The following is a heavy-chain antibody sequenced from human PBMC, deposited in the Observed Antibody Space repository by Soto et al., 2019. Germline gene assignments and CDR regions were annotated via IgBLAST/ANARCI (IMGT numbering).Heavy chain of an antibody. D-gene: IGHD6-13*01. J-gene: IGHJ5*02. CDR1: GFTFSSYA. V-gene: IGHV3-23*01. Sequence: EVQLLESGGGLVQPGGSLRLSCAASGFTFSSYAMSWVRQAPGKGLEWVSVISGSGGSTYYADSVKGRFTISRDNSKNPLYLQMNSLRADDTAVYYCATGGSSWLSWGQGTLVTVSS. CDR3: ATGGSSWLS. CDR2: ISGSGGST.